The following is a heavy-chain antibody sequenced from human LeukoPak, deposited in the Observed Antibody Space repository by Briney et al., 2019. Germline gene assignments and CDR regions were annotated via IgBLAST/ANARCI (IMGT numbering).Heavy chain of an antibody. Sequence: GGSLRLSCAASGFTFSSFAMSWVREAPGKGLEWVSAISGTGGSTYYADSVKGRFTISRDNSKNMLYLQMNSLRGEDTAVYYCAKCRQAHFYDSSGYCGYWGQGTLVTVSS. CDR1: GFTFSSFA. CDR3: AKCRQAHFYDSSGYCGY. D-gene: IGHD3-22*01. J-gene: IGHJ4*02. V-gene: IGHV3-23*01. CDR2: ISGTGGST.